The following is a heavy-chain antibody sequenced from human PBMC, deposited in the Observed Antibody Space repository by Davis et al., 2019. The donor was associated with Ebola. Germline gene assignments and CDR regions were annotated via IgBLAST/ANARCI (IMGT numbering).Heavy chain of an antibody. Sequence: PSETLSLTCTVSGGSVSGHYWNWIRQPPGKGLEWVGIIYDSGRTNYNPSLKSRVTISADTSKNQFSLNLRSVTAADTAVYYCVRFGHGAYWGQGTLVTVSS. CDR2: IYDSGRT. CDR1: GGSVSGHY. J-gene: IGHJ4*02. V-gene: IGHV4-59*02. D-gene: IGHD3-16*01. CDR3: VRFGHGAY.